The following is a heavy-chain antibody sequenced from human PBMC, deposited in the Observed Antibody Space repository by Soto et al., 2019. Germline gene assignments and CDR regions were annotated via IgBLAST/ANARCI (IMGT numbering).Heavy chain of an antibody. CDR1: GFTFSSYA. CDR3: ARDRHMTTVTPDLDY. CDR2: ISYDGSNK. D-gene: IGHD4-17*01. Sequence: QVQLVESGGGVVQPGRSLRLSCAASGFTFSSYAMHWVRQAPGKGLEWVAVISYDGSNKYYADSVKGRFTISRDNSKNTLYLQMNSLRAEDTAVYYCARDRHMTTVTPDLDYWGQGTLVTVSS. J-gene: IGHJ4*02. V-gene: IGHV3-30-3*01.